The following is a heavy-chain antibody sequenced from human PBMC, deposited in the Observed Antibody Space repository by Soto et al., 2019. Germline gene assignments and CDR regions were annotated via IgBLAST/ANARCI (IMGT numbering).Heavy chain of an antibody. Sequence: GGSLRLSCAASGFTFSSYDMHWVRQATGKCLEWFSAIGTAGDTYXPGSVKGRXXISRENSKNSLXLQMNXLRSGDTAVYYCARSGQFDIWRQGTMVTXS. CDR1: GFTFSSYD. J-gene: IGHJ3*02. V-gene: IGHV3-13*01. D-gene: IGHD6-25*01. CDR3: ARSGQFDI. CDR2: IGTAGDT.